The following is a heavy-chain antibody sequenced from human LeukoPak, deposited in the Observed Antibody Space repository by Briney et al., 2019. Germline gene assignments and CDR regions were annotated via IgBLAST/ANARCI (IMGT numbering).Heavy chain of an antibody. Sequence: PGGSLRLSCAASGFTFSSYWMSWVRQAPGKGLEWVANIKQDGSEKYYVDSVKGRFTISRDNAKNSLYLQMNSLRAEDTAVYYCARGRAYYYDSSGYYYFDYWGQGTLVTVSS. CDR2: IKQDGSEK. CDR3: ARGRAYYYDSSGYYYFDY. CDR1: GFTFSSYW. D-gene: IGHD3-22*01. J-gene: IGHJ4*02. V-gene: IGHV3-7*01.